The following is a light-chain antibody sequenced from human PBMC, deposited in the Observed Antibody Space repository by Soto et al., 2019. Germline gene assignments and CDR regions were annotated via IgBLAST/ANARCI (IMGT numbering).Light chain of an antibody. CDR3: QQYNDFQYS. J-gene: IGKJ2*01. CDR2: KAT. Sequence: DIQMTQSPSTLSASVGDTVTITCRASQSISRWLAWYQQKPGEAPKLLISKATNLQSGVPSRFSGSGSGTDFSLTSSSLQPVDSATYFCQQYNDFQYSFGPGAKVDNK. V-gene: IGKV1-5*03. CDR1: QSISRW.